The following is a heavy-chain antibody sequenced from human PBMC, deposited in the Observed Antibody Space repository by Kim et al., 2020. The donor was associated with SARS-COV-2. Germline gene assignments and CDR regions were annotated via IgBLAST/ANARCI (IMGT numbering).Heavy chain of an antibody. CDR1: GFTFGDYA. J-gene: IGHJ5*02. V-gene: IGHV3-49*03. Sequence: GGSLRLSCTASGFTFGDYAMSWFRQAPGKGLEWVGFIRSKVYGGTTEYAASVKGRFTISRDDSKSIAFLQMNSLETEDTAVYYCTRDRGRYCSDGSCLDLWGQGTLVTVSS. CDR3: TRDRGRYCSDGSCLDL. D-gene: IGHD2-15*01. CDR2: IRSKVYGGTT.